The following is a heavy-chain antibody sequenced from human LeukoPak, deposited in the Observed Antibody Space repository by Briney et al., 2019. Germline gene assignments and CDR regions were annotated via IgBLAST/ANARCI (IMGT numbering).Heavy chain of an antibody. CDR1: GGTFSSYA. CDR3: ARSIVVVVAATAHDAFDI. CDR2: ITPILGIA. V-gene: IGHV1-69*04. J-gene: IGHJ3*02. D-gene: IGHD2-15*01. Sequence: HVASVKVSCKASGGTFSSYAISWVRQAPGQGLEWMGRITPILGIANYAQKFQGRVTITADKSTSTAYMELSSLRSEDTAVYYCARSIVVVVAATAHDAFDIWGQGTTVTVSS.